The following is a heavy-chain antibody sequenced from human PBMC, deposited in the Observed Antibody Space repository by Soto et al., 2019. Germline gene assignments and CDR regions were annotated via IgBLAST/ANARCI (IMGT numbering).Heavy chain of an antibody. J-gene: IGHJ3*01. CDR2: ISTTSTYT. Sequence: KAGGSLRLSCAASGFTFSDYYMSWIRQAPGKGLEWVSYISTTSTYTNFADSVKGRFTISRDNAEKSLYLQMNNLRVEDTAVYYCVREDKAATPPHLFDLWGQGIMVTVS. V-gene: IGHV3-11*06. CDR3: VREDKAATPPHLFDL. CDR1: GFTFSDYY. D-gene: IGHD6-13*01.